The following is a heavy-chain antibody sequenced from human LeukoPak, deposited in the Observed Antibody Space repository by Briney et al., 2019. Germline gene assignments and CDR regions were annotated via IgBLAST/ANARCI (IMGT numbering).Heavy chain of an antibody. CDR3: ATDNGFGELFAEPHAFDI. V-gene: IGHV4-59*12. D-gene: IGHD3-10*01. CDR1: GRSISSYY. CDR2: IYYSGST. Sequence: SETLSLTCTVSGRSISSYYWSWIRQPPGKGLEWIGYIYYSGSTNYNPSLKSRVTISVDTSKNQFTLKLSSVTAADTAVYYCATDNGFGELFAEPHAFDIWGQGTMVTVSS. J-gene: IGHJ3*02.